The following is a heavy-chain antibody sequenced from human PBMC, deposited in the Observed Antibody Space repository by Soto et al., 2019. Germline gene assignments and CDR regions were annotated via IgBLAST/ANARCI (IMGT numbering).Heavy chain of an antibody. D-gene: IGHD2-2*01. Sequence: GGSLRLSCAASGFTFNDFGVTWVRQAPGRGLEWVSSISRSGSSIYYADSVKGRFTISRDNAKNSLYLQMNSLRAEDTAVYYCARWGMVVVPVAEGDYDYYGMDVWGQGTTVTVS. CDR3: ARWGMVVVPVAEGDYDYYGMDV. CDR2: ISRSGSSI. CDR1: GFTFNDFG. J-gene: IGHJ6*02. V-gene: IGHV3-21*01.